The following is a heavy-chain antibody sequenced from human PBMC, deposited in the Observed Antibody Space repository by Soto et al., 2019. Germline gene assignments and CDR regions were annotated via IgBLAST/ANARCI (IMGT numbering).Heavy chain of an antibody. CDR1: GYTFTSYA. D-gene: IGHD2-21*02. V-gene: IGHV1-3*01. CDR3: ARSIVVVTAADY. J-gene: IGHJ4*02. CDR2: INAGNGNT. Sequence: QVQLVQSGAEVKKPGASVKVSCKASGYTFTSYAMHWVRQAPGQRLEWMGWINAGNGNTKYSQKFQGRVTITRDTSASTDYMELSSLRSEDPAVYYCARSIVVVTAADYWGQGTLVTVSS.